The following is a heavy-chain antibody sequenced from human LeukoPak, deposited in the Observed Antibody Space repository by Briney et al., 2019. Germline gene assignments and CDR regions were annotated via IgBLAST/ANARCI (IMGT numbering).Heavy chain of an antibody. V-gene: IGHV3-21*01. J-gene: IGHJ4*02. D-gene: IGHD5-12*01. CDR2: ISSSSSYI. CDR3: ARGQGGYNPLGY. CDR1: GFTFSSYS. Sequence: GGSLRLSCAASGFTFSSYSMNWVRQAPGKGLEWVSSISSSSSYIYYADSVKGRFTISRDNAKNSLYLQMNSLRAEDTAVYYCARGQGGYNPLGYWGQGTLVIVSS.